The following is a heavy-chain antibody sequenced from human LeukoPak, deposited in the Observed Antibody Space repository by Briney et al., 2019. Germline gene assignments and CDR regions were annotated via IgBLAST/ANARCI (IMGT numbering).Heavy chain of an antibody. CDR2: IYYSGST. J-gene: IGHJ5*02. V-gene: IGHV4-59*08. Sequence: SETLSLTCAVYGGSFSSYYWSWIRQPPGKGLEWIGYIYYSGSTNYNPSLKSRVTISVDTSKNQFSLKLSSVTAADTAVYYCARHVGVALPAARYNWFDPWGQGTLVTVSS. CDR3: ARHVGVALPAARYNWFDP. D-gene: IGHD2-2*01. CDR1: GGSFSSYY.